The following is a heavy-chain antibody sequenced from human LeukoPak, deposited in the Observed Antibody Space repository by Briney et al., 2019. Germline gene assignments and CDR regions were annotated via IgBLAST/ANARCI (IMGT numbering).Heavy chain of an antibody. Sequence: SVKVSCKVSGYTLTELSMHWVRQPPAKGLAWMGGFDPEDGETIYAQKFQGRVTMTEDTATDTAYMELSSLRSEDAAVYYCATSCTGGVCPTSFRWFDPWGQGTRVTVSS. J-gene: IGHJ5*02. D-gene: IGHD2-8*02. CDR2: FDPEDGET. CDR3: ATSCTGGVCPTSFRWFDP. CDR1: GYTLTELS. V-gene: IGHV1-24*01.